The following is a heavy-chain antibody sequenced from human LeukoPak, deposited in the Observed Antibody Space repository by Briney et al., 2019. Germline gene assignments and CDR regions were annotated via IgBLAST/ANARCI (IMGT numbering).Heavy chain of an antibody. V-gene: IGHV4-31*03. CDR2: IYYSGST. CDR1: GGSISSGGYY. D-gene: IGHD4-17*01. Sequence: SETLSLTCTVSGGSISSGGYYWSWIRQHPGKGPEWIGYIYYSGSTYYNPSLKSRVTISVDTSKNQFSLKLSSVTAADTAVYYCAAYGPKDAFDIWGQGTMVTVSS. CDR3: AAYGPKDAFDI. J-gene: IGHJ3*02.